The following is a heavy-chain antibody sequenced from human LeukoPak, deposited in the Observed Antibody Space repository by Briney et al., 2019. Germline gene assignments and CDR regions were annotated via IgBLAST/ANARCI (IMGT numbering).Heavy chain of an antibody. CDR2: ISSSSRTK. CDR3: ARKYYYGSGSYLSFDY. V-gene: IGHV3-48*01. D-gene: IGHD3-10*01. CDR1: GFTFSSYE. Sequence: PGGSLRLSCAASGFTFSSYEMNWVRQAPGKGLEWVSYISSSSRTKYYADSVKGRFTISRDNAKKSLYLQMNSLRAEDTAVYYCARKYYYGSGSYLSFDYWGQGTLVTVSS. J-gene: IGHJ4*02.